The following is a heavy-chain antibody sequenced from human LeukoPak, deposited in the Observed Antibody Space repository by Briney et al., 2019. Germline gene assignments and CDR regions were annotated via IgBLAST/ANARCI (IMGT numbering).Heavy chain of an antibody. Sequence: SETLSLTCTVSGGSISSGSYYWSWIRQPPGKGLEWIGYIYYSGSTNYNPSLKSRVTISVDTSKNQFSLKLSSVTAADTAVYYCTRPSTYCSGGSCYRVFDYWGQGTLVTVSS. J-gene: IGHJ4*02. CDR2: IYYSGST. V-gene: IGHV4-61*01. CDR1: GGSISSGSYY. CDR3: TRPSTYCSGGSCYRVFDY. D-gene: IGHD2-15*01.